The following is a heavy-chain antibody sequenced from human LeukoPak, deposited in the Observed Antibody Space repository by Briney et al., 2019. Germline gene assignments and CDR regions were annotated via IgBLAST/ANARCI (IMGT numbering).Heavy chain of an antibody. CDR1: GGSISSYY. D-gene: IGHD6-13*01. V-gene: IGHV4-59*01. Sequence: KPSETLSLTCTVSGGSISSYYWSWIRQPPGKGLEWIGYIYYSGSTNYNPSLKSRVTISVDTSKNQFSLKLSSVTAADTAVYYCARGGREQQLTRGYFDYWGQGTLVTVSS. CDR2: IYYSGST. J-gene: IGHJ4*02. CDR3: ARGGREQQLTRGYFDY.